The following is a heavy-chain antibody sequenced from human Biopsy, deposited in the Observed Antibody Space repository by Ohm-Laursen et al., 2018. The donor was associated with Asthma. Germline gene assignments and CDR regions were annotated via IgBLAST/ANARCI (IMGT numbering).Heavy chain of an antibody. CDR3: ARGSSSRLSQWELLVSGGKRAHSYYGMDV. V-gene: IGHV4-34*01. J-gene: IGHJ6*02. CDR2: TRDSGYT. Sequence: SQTLSLTSSVYGGSFSSNYWSWIPPTPGKGLEWLSDTRDSGYTNYNPALSRRITLSVDTSKNQFSLRLTPLTAADTAVYYCARGSSSRLSQWELLVSGGKRAHSYYGMDVWGQGTTVTVSS. CDR1: GGSFSSNY. D-gene: IGHD1-26*01.